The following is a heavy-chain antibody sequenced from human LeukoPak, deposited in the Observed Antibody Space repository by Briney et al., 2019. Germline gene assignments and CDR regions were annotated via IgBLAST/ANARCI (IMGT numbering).Heavy chain of an antibody. CDR2: IYYSGST. J-gene: IGHJ3*02. CDR3: ARPGVGSGRYGAFDI. D-gene: IGHD5-18*01. CDR1: GGSISSCDYY. Sequence: SESLSLTCTVSGGSISSCDYYWSWIRQPPGKGLEGFGYIYYSGSTDYNPSLKSRVTISVDTSKNQISLKLSSVTAADTAVYYCARPGVGSGRYGAFDIWGQGTMVTVSS. V-gene: IGHV4-61*08.